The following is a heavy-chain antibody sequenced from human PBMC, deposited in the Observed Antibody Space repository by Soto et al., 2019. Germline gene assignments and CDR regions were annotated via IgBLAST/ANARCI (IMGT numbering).Heavy chain of an antibody. D-gene: IGHD4-4*01. V-gene: IGHV3-9*01. Sequence: PGGSLRLSCSASGFTFNIYTMHWVRQAPGKGLEWVAVITWNRGSIGYANSVKGRFTISRDNANNSLYLQMNSLRGEDTALYYCAKDGHYSNYAYYYYYMDVWGKGTTVTVSS. CDR1: GFTFNIYT. CDR3: AKDGHYSNYAYYYYYMDV. J-gene: IGHJ6*03. CDR2: ITWNRGSI.